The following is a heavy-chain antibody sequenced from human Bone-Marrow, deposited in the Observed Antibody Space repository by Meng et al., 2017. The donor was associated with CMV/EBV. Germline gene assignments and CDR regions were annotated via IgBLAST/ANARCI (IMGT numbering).Heavy chain of an antibody. D-gene: IGHD3-3*01. V-gene: IGHV3-23*03. CDR1: GFTFSNYA. Sequence: GGSLRLSCAASGFTFSNYAMSWVRQAPGKGLEWVSIIYSGGSRTYYADSVKGRFTIPRDNLKNTLYLQMNSLRAEDTAVYYCAKDSRSDFWSGYLFDYWGQGTLVTVYS. CDR2: IYSGGSRT. CDR3: AKDSRSDFWSGYLFDY. J-gene: IGHJ4*02.